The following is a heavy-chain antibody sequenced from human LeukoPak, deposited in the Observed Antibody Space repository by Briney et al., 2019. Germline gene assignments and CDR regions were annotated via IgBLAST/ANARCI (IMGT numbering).Heavy chain of an antibody. V-gene: IGHV4-61*02. CDR1: GASISSGSYY. CDR2: IYSSGNT. CDR3: ARVLSDFWSGYGFDP. J-gene: IGHJ5*02. D-gene: IGHD3-3*01. Sequence: SQTLSLTCTVSGASISSGSYYWSWIRQPAGKGLEWIGRIYSSGNTNYNPSLKSRVTISVDTSKNQFSLKLSSVTAADTAVYYCARVLSDFWSGYGFDPWGQGTLATVSS.